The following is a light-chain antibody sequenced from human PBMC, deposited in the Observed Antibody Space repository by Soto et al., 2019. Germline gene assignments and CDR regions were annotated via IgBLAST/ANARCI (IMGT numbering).Light chain of an antibody. CDR2: EVS. Sequence: QSVLTQPASVSGSLGQAITISCTGTSRDVGGYNYVSWYQQHTGKAPKLIIYEVSNRPSGVSNRFSGSKSGNTASLTISGLQAEDEADFYCSSYATSTTMVFGGGTNLTVL. J-gene: IGLJ2*01. CDR3: SSYATSTTMV. V-gene: IGLV2-14*01. CDR1: SRDVGGYNY.